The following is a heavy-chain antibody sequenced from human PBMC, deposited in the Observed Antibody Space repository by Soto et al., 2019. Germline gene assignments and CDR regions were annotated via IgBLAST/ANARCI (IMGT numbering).Heavy chain of an antibody. J-gene: IGHJ6*02. CDR1: GFTFSSYG. CDR3: AKQYYDFSLIRGMDV. CDR2: ISYDGSNK. V-gene: IGHV3-30*18. D-gene: IGHD3-3*01. Sequence: PGGSLRLSCAASGFTFSSYGMHWVRQAPGKGLEWVAVISYDGSNKYYADSVKGRFTISRDNSKNTLYLQMNSLRAEDTAVYYCAKQYYDFSLIRGMDVWGQGTPVTVSS.